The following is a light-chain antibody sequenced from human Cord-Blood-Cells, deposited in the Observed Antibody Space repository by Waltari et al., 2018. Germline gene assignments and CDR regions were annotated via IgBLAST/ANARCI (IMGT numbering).Light chain of an antibody. CDR2: SNN. Sequence: QSVLTQPPSASGTPGQRVTISCSGSCSNIGSNTVNWYQQLPGTAPKLLIYSNNPRPSGVPDRFSGSKSGTSASLAISGLQSEDEADYYCAAWDDSLNGPVFGTGTKVTVL. CDR1: CSNIGSNT. V-gene: IGLV1-44*01. CDR3: AAWDDSLNGPV. J-gene: IGLJ1*01.